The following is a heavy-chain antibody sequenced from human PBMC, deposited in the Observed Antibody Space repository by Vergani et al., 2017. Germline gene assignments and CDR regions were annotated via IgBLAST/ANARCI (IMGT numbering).Heavy chain of an antibody. V-gene: IGHV3-9*01. CDR2: ISWNSGSI. CDR3: AKDISYDSSGXYDY. D-gene: IGHD3-22*01. Sequence: QLQESGSGLVKPSQTLSLTCAVSGGSISSGGYSWSWIRQPPGKGLEWVSGISWNSGSIGYADSVMGRFTISRDNAKNSLYLQMNSLRAEDTALYYCAKDISYDSSGXYDYWGQGTLVTVSS. CDR1: GGSISSGGYS. J-gene: IGHJ4*02.